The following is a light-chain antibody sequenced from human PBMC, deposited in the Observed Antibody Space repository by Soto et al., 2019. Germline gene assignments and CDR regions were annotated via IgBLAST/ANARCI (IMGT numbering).Light chain of an antibody. J-gene: IGKJ1*01. CDR2: KAS. CDR3: QQYDSYSRT. CDR1: QSISTW. Sequence: DIQMTQSPSTLSASVGDRVTITCRASQSISTWLAWYQQKPGKAPKVLIYKASSIESGVPSRFSGSGSGTEFTLTIRSLQPDDVATYYCQQYDSYSRTFGQGTKVEIK. V-gene: IGKV1-5*03.